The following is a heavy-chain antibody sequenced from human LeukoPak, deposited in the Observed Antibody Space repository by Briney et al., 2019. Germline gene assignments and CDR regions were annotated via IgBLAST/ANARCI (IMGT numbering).Heavy chain of an antibody. CDR2: INPSGGNT. Sequence: ASVTVSCKASGYTFTSYYMHWVRQAPGQGLEWMGIINPSGGNTSYAQKFQGRVTMTRDTSTSTVYMELSSLRSEDTAVYYCARDSDYYGSGSYYSWFDPWGQGTLVTVSS. CDR3: ARDSDYYGSGSYYSWFDP. J-gene: IGHJ5*02. CDR1: GYTFTSYY. V-gene: IGHV1-46*01. D-gene: IGHD3-10*01.